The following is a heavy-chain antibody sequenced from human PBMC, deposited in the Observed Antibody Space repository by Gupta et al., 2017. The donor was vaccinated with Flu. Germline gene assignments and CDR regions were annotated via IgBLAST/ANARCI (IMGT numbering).Heavy chain of an antibody. CDR3: GRLAFCGGDCYFVDF. CDR1: GYSLTDYD. J-gene: IGHJ4*02. V-gene: IGHV1-8*01. Sequence: QVHLVQSGAEVKNPGASVKVSCKASGYSLTDYDVIWVRQATGQGLELLGWMNPSSGHTGFAQDFQARLTMTRNTATNTAYMDLSSLRSMDTAVYYCGRLAFCGGDCYFVDFWGQGTLVTVPS. D-gene: IGHD2-21*02. CDR2: MNPSSGHT.